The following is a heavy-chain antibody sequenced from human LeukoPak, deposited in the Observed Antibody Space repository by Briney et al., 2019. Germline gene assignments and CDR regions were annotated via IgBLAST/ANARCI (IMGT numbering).Heavy chain of an antibody. CDR3: ARERGGDSGSYHPTDY. CDR1: GYSFSYYG. Sequence: GASVKVSCKASGYSFSYYGINWVRQAPGQGLEWMGWISTYNGNTNYAQKFQGRVTMTTDTSTSTAYTELRSLRSDDTAVYYCARERGGDSGSYHPTDYWGQGTLVTVSS. CDR2: ISTYNGNT. V-gene: IGHV1-18*01. J-gene: IGHJ4*02. D-gene: IGHD1-26*01.